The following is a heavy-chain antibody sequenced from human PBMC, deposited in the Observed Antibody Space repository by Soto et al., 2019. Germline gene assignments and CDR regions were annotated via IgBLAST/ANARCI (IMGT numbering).Heavy chain of an antibody. CDR2: IYYSGGT. CDR3: ARAPAVVSAMTCWFDP. J-gene: IGHJ5*02. V-gene: IGHV4-30-4*01. Sequence: SETLSLTCTVSGGSISGGDYYWTWIRQPPGKGLEWIGYIYYSGGTYYNPSLKSRVTISVDTSNNQFSLNLSSVTAADTAVYYCARAPAVVSAMTCWFDPWCQGTLVTGSS. CDR1: GGSISGGDYY. D-gene: IGHD2-21*01.